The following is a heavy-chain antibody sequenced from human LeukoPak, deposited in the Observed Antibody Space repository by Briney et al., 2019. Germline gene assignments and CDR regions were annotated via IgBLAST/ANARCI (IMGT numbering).Heavy chain of an antibody. D-gene: IGHD5/OR15-5a*01. CDR3: ARSRSVSNYKGMDV. V-gene: IGHV3-21*01. CDR1: GFTFSDYS. Sequence: PGESLRLSCTASGFTFSDYSVNWVRQAPGKGLEWVSSISSSSDYIYYADSVKGRFTISRDNARNSLYLQMNSLRAEDTAVYYCARSRSVSNYKGMDVWGQGTTVTVSS. CDR2: ISSSSDYI. J-gene: IGHJ6*02.